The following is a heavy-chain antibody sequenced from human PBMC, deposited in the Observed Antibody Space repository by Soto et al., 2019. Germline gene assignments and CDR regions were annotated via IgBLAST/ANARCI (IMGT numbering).Heavy chain of an antibody. CDR3: AIRGYSSSWYYYYYYGMDV. J-gene: IGHJ6*02. CDR2: MNPNSGNT. D-gene: IGHD6-13*01. V-gene: IGHV1-8*01. Sequence: QVQLVQSGAEVKKPGASVKVSCKASGYTFTSYDINWVRQATGQGLEWMGWMNPNSGNTGYAQKFQGRVTMTRNTSISTAYMELSSLRSDDTAVYYCAIRGYSSSWYYYYYYGMDVWGQGTTVTVSS. CDR1: GYTFTSYD.